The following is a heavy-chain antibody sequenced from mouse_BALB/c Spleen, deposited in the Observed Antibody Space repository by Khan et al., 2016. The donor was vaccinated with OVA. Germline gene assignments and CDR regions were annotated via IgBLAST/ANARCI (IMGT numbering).Heavy chain of an antibody. Sequence: VQLKESGGDLVKPGGSLKLSCAASGFTFSTYGMSWVRQTPDKRLEWVATVSTGGSYTYYPDSVKGRFTFSRDNAKNTLYLQMSGLKSEDTAMFYCTRLAYYYDSEGFAYWGQGTMVTVSA. D-gene: IGHD1-1*01. J-gene: IGHJ3*01. V-gene: IGHV5-6*01. CDR3: TRLAYYYDSEGFAY. CDR1: GFTFSTYG. CDR2: VSTGGSYT.